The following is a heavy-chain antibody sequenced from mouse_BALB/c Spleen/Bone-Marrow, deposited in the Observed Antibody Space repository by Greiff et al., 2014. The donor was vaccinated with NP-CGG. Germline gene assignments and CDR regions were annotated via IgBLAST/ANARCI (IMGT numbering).Heavy chain of an antibody. J-gene: IGHJ2*01. Sequence: QVQLQQPGAGLMKPGASVKISCKATGYTFGSYWIEWVKQRPGHGLEWIGGILPGSGSTNYNEKFKGKATFTADTSSNTAYMQLSSLTSEDSAVYYCARSTGTWDYWGQGTTLTVSS. CDR1: GYTFGSYW. CDR3: ARSTGTWDY. CDR2: ILPGSGST. V-gene: IGHV1-9*01. D-gene: IGHD4-1*02.